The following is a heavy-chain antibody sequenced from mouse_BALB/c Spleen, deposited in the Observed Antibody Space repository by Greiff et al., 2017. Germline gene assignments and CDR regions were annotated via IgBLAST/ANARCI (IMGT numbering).Heavy chain of an antibody. Sequence: VQVVESGPGLVAPSQSLSITCTVSGFSLTSYGVHWVRQPPGKGLEWLGVIWAGGSTNYNSALMSRLSISKDNSKSQVFVKMNSLQTDDTAMYYCARDGNYVLYWYFDVWGAGTTVTVSS. V-gene: IGHV2-9*02. CDR3: ARDGNYVLYWYFDV. J-gene: IGHJ1*01. CDR1: GFSLTSYG. CDR2: IWAGGST. D-gene: IGHD2-1*01.